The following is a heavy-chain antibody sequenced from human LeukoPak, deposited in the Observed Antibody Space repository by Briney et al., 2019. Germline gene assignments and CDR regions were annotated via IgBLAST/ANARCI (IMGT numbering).Heavy chain of an antibody. Sequence: GGSLRLSCAASGFTFSSYGMHWVRQAPGKGLEWVAVISYDGSNKYYADSVKGRFTISRDNSKNTLYLQMNSLRAEDTAVYYCARARTMIVVVIGAFDIWGQGTMVTVSS. CDR3: ARARTMIVVVIGAFDI. D-gene: IGHD3-22*01. CDR2: ISYDGSNK. CDR1: GFTFSSYG. J-gene: IGHJ3*02. V-gene: IGHV3-30*03.